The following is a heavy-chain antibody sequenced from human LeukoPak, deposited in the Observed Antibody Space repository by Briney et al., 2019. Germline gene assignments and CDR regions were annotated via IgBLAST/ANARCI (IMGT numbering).Heavy chain of an antibody. CDR1: GGSISSSSYY. D-gene: IGHD3-10*01. J-gene: IGHJ3*02. V-gene: IGHV4-39*07. CDR2: IYYSGST. CDR3: ARVGLYGSESYAAFDI. Sequence: SETLSLTCTVSGGSISSSSYYWGWIRQPPGKGLEWIGSIYYSGSTYYNPSLKSRVTISVDTSKNQLSLKLSSVTAADTAVYYCARVGLYGSESYAAFDIWGQGTMVTVSS.